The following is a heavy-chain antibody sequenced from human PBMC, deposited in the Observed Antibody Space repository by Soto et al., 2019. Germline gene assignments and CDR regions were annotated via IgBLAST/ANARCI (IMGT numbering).Heavy chain of an antibody. Sequence: GASVKVSCKASGGTFSSYAISWVRQAPGQGLEWMGGIIPIFGTANYAQKFQGRVTITADESTGTAYMELSSLRSEDTAVYYCATHVGYSSPGGAFDIWGQGTMVTVSS. V-gene: IGHV1-69*13. J-gene: IGHJ3*02. CDR3: ATHVGYSSPGGAFDI. CDR1: GGTFSSYA. D-gene: IGHD6-13*01. CDR2: IIPIFGTA.